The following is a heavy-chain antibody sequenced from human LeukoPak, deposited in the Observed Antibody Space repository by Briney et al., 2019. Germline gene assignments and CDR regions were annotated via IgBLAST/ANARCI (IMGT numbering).Heavy chain of an antibody. CDR2: ISAYTGEA. CDR3: ALTDTDDFLDS. Sequence: ASVKVSCKTSVNIFPKYGVNWVRQAPGRGLEWMGWISAYTGEAVYAPDLQGRVTMTTDTSTNTAYMDLRSLRSDDTAFYFCALTDTDDFLDSWGQGSLVAVSS. D-gene: IGHD7-27*01. V-gene: IGHV1-18*01. CDR1: VNIFPKYG. J-gene: IGHJ4*02.